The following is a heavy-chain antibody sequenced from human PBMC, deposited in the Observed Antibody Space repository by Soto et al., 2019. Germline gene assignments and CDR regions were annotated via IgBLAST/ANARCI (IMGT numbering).Heavy chain of an antibody. CDR1: GFNFDNSY. V-gene: IGHV3-53*01. J-gene: IGHJ4*02. CDR2: LYSGGQT. D-gene: IGHD2-2*01. Sequence: AGGSLRLSCAVSGFNFDNSYMSWVRQAPGKGLEWVSILYSGGQTYYTESVRGRFTISRDISKNTLDLQMNRLTADDTVVYYCSKNNVAPAFVGFEYWGQGTLVTVSS. CDR3: SKNNVAPAFVGFEY.